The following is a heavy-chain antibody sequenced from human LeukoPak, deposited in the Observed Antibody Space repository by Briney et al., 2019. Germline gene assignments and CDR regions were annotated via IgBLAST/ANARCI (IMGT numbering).Heavy chain of an antibody. V-gene: IGHV1-2*06. CDR3: ARDLRELLGY. CDR2: INPHSGGT. D-gene: IGHD1-26*01. Sequence: ASVKVSCKASGYTFTDFHLYWVRQAPGQGLEWMGRINPHSGGTDSAQKFQGRLTMTRDTSISTAYLELSGLKSDDTAVYYCARDLRELLGYWGQGILVTVSS. J-gene: IGHJ4*02. CDR1: GYTFTDFH.